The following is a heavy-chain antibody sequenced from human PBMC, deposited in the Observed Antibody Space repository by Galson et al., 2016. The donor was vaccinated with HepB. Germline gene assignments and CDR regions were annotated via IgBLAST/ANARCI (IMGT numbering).Heavy chain of an antibody. CDR2: IYYTGYP. D-gene: IGHD1-26*01. CDR3: ARGPWVREGSDEGFDY. J-gene: IGHJ4*02. CDR1: GGSINDYY. Sequence: EPLSLTCTVSGGSINDYYWSWIRQPPGKGLESIGYIYYTGYPNYNPSLKSRVTMSVDTSKNQFSLTLNSVSAADTAVYFCARGPWVREGSDEGFDYWGLGTLVTVSS. V-gene: IGHV4-59*01.